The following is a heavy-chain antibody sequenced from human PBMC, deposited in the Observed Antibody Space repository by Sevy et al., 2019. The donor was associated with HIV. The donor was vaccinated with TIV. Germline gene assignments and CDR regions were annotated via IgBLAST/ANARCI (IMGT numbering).Heavy chain of an antibody. CDR3: VGGGVGGYGYSLDC. D-gene: IGHD5-18*01. J-gene: IGHJ4*02. Sequence: GGSLRLSCAASGFTFSVYWMSWVRQAPGKGLEWVATMKEDGSDKDYVDSVKGRFTISRDNAKNSLYLQMNSLRAEDRAVYYCVGGGVGGYGYSLDCWGQGTLVTVSS. CDR1: GFTFSVYW. V-gene: IGHV3-7*01. CDR2: MKEDGSDK.